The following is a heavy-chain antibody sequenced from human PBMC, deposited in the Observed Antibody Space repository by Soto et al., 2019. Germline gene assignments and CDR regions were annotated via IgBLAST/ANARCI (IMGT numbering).Heavy chain of an antibody. V-gene: IGHV3-23*01. CDR3: AKDSISYNGIYDAFDV. J-gene: IGHJ3*01. CDR2: IGGGDDI. CDR1: GFTFSNYA. Sequence: VQLLESGGGLLQPEGSLRLSCEASGFTFSNYAMALVRQTPGEGPEWVSTIGGGDDIFYAESVQGRFIISRDDSRSTMYLQMDHMRVEDTDIYFCAKDSISYNGIYDAFDVWGQGTVVTVSS. D-gene: IGHD3-3*02.